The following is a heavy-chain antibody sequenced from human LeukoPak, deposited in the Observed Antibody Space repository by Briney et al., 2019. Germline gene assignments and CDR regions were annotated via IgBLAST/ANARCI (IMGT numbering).Heavy chain of an antibody. Sequence: GGSLRLSCAASGFTFSSYGIHWVRQAPGKGLEWVAVVWYDGSEKYYADSVKGRFTISRDNSKNTLYLQMNSLRAEDTAIYYCARDRWDPDYYFDQWGQGTLVTVSS. J-gene: IGHJ4*02. CDR2: VWYDGSEK. CDR3: ARDRWDPDYYFDQ. CDR1: GFTFSSYG. V-gene: IGHV3-33*01. D-gene: IGHD1-26*01.